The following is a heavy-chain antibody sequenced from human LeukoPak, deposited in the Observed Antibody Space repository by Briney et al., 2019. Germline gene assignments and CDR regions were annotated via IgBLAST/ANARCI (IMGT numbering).Heavy chain of an antibody. J-gene: IGHJ4*02. CDR1: GFTFSSYW. CDR2: IKQDGSER. D-gene: IGHD2-15*01. V-gene: IGHV3-7*04. CDR3: ARGPSGGNGFSY. Sequence: GVYLRLSCAASGFTFSSYWMSWVRQAPGKGLEWVANIKQDGSERYSVDSVKGRFTISRDNAKNSLYLQMSSLRAEDTAVYYCARGPSGGNGFSYWGQGTLVTVSS.